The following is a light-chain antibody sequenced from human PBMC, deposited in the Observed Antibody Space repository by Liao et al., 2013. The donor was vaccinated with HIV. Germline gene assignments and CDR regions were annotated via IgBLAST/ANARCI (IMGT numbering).Light chain of an antibody. V-gene: IGLV3-21*04. J-gene: IGLJ1*01. CDR3: QVWDRSSDHRGYV. Sequence: SYELTQPPSVSVAPGKTARITCGGDNIGSKSVHWYQQKPGQAPVLVIHYNSDRPSGIPERFSGSNSGNTATLTISRVEVGDEADYYCQVWDRSSDHRGYVFGTGPRSTVL. CDR1: NIGSKS. CDR2: YNS.